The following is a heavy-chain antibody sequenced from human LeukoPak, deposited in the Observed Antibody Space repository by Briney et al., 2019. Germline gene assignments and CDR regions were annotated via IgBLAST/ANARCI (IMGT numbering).Heavy chain of an antibody. D-gene: IGHD6-13*01. CDR1: GGTFSSYA. V-gene: IGHV1-8*03. CDR3: ARGLHSSSWWGKYYYYYYMDV. CDR2: MNPNSGNT. J-gene: IGHJ6*03. Sequence: ASVKVSCKASGGTFSSYAISWVRQAPGQGLEWMGWMNPNSGNTGYAQKFQGRVTITRNTSISTAYMELSSLRSEDTAVYYCARGLHSSSWWGKYYYYYYMDVWGKGTTVTVSS.